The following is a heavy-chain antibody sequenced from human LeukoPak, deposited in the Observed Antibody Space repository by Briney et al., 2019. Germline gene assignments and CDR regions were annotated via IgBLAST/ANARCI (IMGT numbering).Heavy chain of an antibody. V-gene: IGHV4-59*01. J-gene: IGHJ4*02. Sequence: SETLSLTCTVSGGSISGYYWSWIRQPPGKGLEWIGYIYYSGSTNYNPSLKSRVTISVDTSKNQFSLKLSSVTAADTAVYYCARGTGGVFDYWGQGTLVTVSS. CDR3: ARGTGGVFDY. CDR1: GGSISGYY. CDR2: IYYSGST. D-gene: IGHD3-10*01.